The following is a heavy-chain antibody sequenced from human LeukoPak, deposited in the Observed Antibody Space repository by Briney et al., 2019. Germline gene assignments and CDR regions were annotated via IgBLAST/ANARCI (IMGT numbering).Heavy chain of an antibody. D-gene: IGHD5-18*01. J-gene: IGHJ6*03. Sequence: ASVKVSCKASGYTFTSYGISWVRQAPGQGLEWMGWISAYNGNTNYAQKLQGRVTMTTDTSTSTAYMELRSLRSDDAAVYYCARGDSYGLLKWYMDVWGKGTTVTVSS. CDR1: GYTFTSYG. CDR3: ARGDSYGLLKWYMDV. CDR2: ISAYNGNT. V-gene: IGHV1-18*01.